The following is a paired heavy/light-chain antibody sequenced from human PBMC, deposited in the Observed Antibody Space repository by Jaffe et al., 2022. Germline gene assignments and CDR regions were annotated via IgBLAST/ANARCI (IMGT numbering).Heavy chain of an antibody. CDR2: ISGSDGTT. V-gene: IGHV3-23*01. CDR3: AKMGTWRSYYFDS. D-gene: IGHD7-27*01. CDR1: GFTFSNYA. Sequence: EVQLLESGGALVQPGGSLRLSCAASGFTFSNYAMSWVRQAPGKGLEWVSIISGSDGTTYYADSVKGRITISRDNSKNTLYLQMNTLRAEDTAAYYCAKMGTWRSYYFDSWGQGTLVTVSS. J-gene: IGHJ4*02.
Light chain of an antibody. V-gene: IGLV8-61*01. CDR3: VLYMGSGIWV. CDR1: SGSVSTSHY. CDR2: STN. Sequence: QTVVTQEPSFSVSPGGTVILTCGLSSGSVSTSHYPSWYQQTPGQAPRTVIYSTNTRSSGVPDRFSGSILGNKAALTITGAQADDESDYYCVLYMGSGIWVFGGGTKLTVL. J-gene: IGLJ3*02.